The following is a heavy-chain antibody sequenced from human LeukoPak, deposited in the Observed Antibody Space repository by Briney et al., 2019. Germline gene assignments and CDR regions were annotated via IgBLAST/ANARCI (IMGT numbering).Heavy chain of an antibody. CDR3: AREAYCGGDCYDGYYYYGMDV. J-gene: IGHJ6*02. Sequence: ASVRVSCKGSGYIFTSHYLNWVRQTPGQGLQWMGEINVYTGDAKYAQDFQGRVTMTTDTSTSTAYMELRSLRSDDTAVYYCAREAYCGGDCYDGYYYYGMDVWGQGTTVTVSS. D-gene: IGHD2-21*02. CDR1: GYIFTSHY. V-gene: IGHV1-18*01. CDR2: INVYTGDA.